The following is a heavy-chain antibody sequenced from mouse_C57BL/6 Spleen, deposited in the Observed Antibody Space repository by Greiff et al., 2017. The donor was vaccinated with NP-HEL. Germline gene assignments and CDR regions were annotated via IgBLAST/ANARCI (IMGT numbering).Heavy chain of an antibody. CDR3: ARSRLLDY. D-gene: IGHD2-2*01. CDR2: IDPSDSYT. CDR1: GYTFTSYW. V-gene: IGHV1-50*01. J-gene: IGHJ2*01. Sequence: VQLQQPGAELVKPGASVKLSCKASGYTFTSYWMQWVKQRPGQGLEWIGEIDPSDSYTNYNQKFKGKATLTVDTSSSTAYMQLSSLTSEDSAVYYCARSRLLDYWGQGTTLTVSS.